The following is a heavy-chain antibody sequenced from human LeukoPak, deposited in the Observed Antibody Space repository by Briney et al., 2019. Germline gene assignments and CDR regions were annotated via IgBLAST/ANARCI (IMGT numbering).Heavy chain of an antibody. J-gene: IGHJ4*02. CDR2: IYYSGST. D-gene: IGHD6-19*01. Sequence: SETLSLTCTVSGGSISGYYWNWIRQPPGKGLEWIGYIYYSGSTNYNPSLKSRVTVSLDTSKNQFSLKLSSVTAADTAVYYCARVGYTSGWYRNWGQGTLVTVSS. CDR3: ARVGYTSGWYRN. V-gene: IGHV4-59*01. CDR1: GGSISGYY.